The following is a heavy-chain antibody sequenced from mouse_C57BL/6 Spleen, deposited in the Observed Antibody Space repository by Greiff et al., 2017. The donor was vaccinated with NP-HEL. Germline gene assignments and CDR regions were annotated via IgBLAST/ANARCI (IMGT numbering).Heavy chain of an antibody. Sequence: VQLQQSGAELVRPGASVTLSCKASGYTFTDYEMHWVKQTPVHGLEWIGAIDPETGGTAYNQKFKGKAILTADKSSSTAYMELRSLTSEDSAVYYCTRPYYGSSYWYFEVWGTGTTVTVSS. CDR2: IDPETGGT. V-gene: IGHV1-15*01. CDR3: TRPYYGSSYWYFEV. J-gene: IGHJ1*03. D-gene: IGHD1-1*01. CDR1: GYTFTDYE.